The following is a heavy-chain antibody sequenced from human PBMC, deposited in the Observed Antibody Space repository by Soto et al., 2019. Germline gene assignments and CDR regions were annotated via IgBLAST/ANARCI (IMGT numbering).Heavy chain of an antibody. CDR2: INPNGGRA. D-gene: IGHD3-22*01. CDR3: TNVESGYFFDY. J-gene: IGHJ4*02. V-gene: IGHV1-46*03. Sequence: QVQLVQSGAEVKKPGASVNVSCKASGYTFTSFYIHWVRQAPGQGLEWMGIINPNGGRASYAQKFQGRVTMTSDTSTSTVYMDLSSLRSDDTAVYYCTNVESGYFFDYWGQGTLVTVS. CDR1: GYTFTSFY.